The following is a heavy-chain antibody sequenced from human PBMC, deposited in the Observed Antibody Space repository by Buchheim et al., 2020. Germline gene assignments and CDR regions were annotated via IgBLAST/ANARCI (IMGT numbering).Heavy chain of an antibody. J-gene: IGHJ4*02. Sequence: QVQLVQSGAEVKKPGASVKVSCKASGYTFTSYYMHWVRQAPGQGLEWMGIINPSGGSTSYAQKFQGRVTMTRDTSTSTVYMELSSLRSEDTAVYYCARDSRPYYYDSSGYKVEVEGFDYWGQGTL. V-gene: IGHV1-46*01. CDR3: ARDSRPYYYDSSGYKVEVEGFDY. CDR2: INPSGGST. D-gene: IGHD3-22*01. CDR1: GYTFTSYY.